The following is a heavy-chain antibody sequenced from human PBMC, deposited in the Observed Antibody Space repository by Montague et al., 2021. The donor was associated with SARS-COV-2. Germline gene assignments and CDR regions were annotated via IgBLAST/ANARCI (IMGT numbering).Heavy chain of an antibody. V-gene: IGHV4-39*02. CDR2: INYSGST. Sequence: SETLSLTCTVSSGSIRSNSYYWGWIRQPPGKGLEWIGCINYSGSTNYNPSLKSRVTTSVDTSKNQFSLKLISVTAADTAGYYCAREPFVVSVSYHFDYWGQGTLVTVSS. D-gene: IGHD1-26*01. CDR3: AREPFVVSVSYHFDY. CDR1: SGSIRSNSYY. J-gene: IGHJ4*02.